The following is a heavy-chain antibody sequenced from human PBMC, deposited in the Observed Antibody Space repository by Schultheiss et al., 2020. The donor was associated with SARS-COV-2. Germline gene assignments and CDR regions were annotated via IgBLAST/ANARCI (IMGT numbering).Heavy chain of an antibody. CDR1: GGSISSGGYY. D-gene: IGHD3-22*01. CDR3: ARVASFYYDSSGYYPTLYYYYGMDV. V-gene: IGHV4-61*08. CDR2: IKHSGST. Sequence: SETLSLTCTVSGGSISSGGYYWSWIRQHPGKGLEWIGEIKHSGSTNYNPSLKSRVTISVDTSKNQFSLDLRSVTASDTAVYYCARVASFYYDSSGYYPTLYYYYGMDVWGQGTTVTVSS. J-gene: IGHJ6*02.